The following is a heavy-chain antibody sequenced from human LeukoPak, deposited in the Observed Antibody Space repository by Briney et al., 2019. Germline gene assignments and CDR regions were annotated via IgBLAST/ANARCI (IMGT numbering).Heavy chain of an antibody. J-gene: IGHJ5*02. CDR1: GYTFTSYG. CDR2: ISAYNGNT. CDR3: ARNTYYYDSSGYYYEGWFDP. D-gene: IGHD3-22*01. V-gene: IGHV1-18*01. Sequence: ASVKVSCKASGYTFTSYGISWVRQAPGQGLEWMGWISAYNGNTNYAQKLQGRVTMTTDTSTSTAYMELRSLRSDDKAVYYCARNTYYYDSSGYYYEGWFDPWGQGTLVTVSS.